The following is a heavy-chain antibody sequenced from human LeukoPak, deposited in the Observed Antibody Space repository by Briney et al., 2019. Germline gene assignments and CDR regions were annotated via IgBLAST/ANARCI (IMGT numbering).Heavy chain of an antibody. CDR3: ARGSRSSSWYGWDYYYYMDV. CDR1: GYTFTGYY. V-gene: IGHV1-2*02. CDR2: INPNNGGT. D-gene: IGHD6-13*01. Sequence: GASVKVSCKASGYTFTGYYIHWVRQAPGQGLEWMGWINPNNGGTKYAQKFQGRVTMARNTSISTAYMELSSLRSEDTAVYYCARGSRSSSWYGWDYYYYMDVWGKGTTVTVSS. J-gene: IGHJ6*03.